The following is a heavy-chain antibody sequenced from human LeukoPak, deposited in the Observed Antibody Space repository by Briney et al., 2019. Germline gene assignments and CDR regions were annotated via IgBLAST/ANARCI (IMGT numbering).Heavy chain of an antibody. CDR1: GFTFTTYW. D-gene: IGHD3-3*01. J-gene: IGHJ4*02. Sequence: PGGSLRLSCAASGFTFTTYWMSWVRQAPGKGLQWVASIERDGSEKYYVDSVKGRFTISRDNSKNSLDLQLNTLRADDTAVYYCAKAELGVDTFFDYWGQGTLVTVSS. CDR3: AKAELGVDTFFDY. V-gene: IGHV3-7*01. CDR2: IERDGSEK.